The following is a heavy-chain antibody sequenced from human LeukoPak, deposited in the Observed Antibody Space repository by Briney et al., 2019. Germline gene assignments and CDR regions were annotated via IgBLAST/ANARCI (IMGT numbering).Heavy chain of an antibody. CDR1: GFIYGDAW. D-gene: IGHD2-8*01. V-gene: IGHV3-15*01. CDR2: IKSKNDSGTT. J-gene: IGHJ4*02. CDR3: TTDIIGVYFHH. Sequence: GGSLRLSCAASGFIYGDAWLSWVRQAPGKGLEWVGRIKSKNDSGTTDYAAPVKGRFTISRDDSKNTLFLHMNSLKTEDTGVYFRTTDIIGVYFHHWGQGTLVSVSS.